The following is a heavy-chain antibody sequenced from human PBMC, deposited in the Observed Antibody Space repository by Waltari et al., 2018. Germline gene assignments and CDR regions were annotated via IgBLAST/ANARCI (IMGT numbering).Heavy chain of an antibody. V-gene: IGHV3-23*04. D-gene: IGHD3-10*01. CDR1: GFSFYTDA. CDR2: INPGRANT. Sequence: EVQLVQSGGGLVQPGGSLRLSCEASGFSFYTDAMTWFRQAPGKGLEWVSTINPGRANTYYADSVRGRFTISRDNSKNTLYLQLNNLRAEDTATYYCAKADNKWELLWFDSWGQGNLVIVSS. J-gene: IGHJ5*02. CDR3: AKADNKWELLWFDS.